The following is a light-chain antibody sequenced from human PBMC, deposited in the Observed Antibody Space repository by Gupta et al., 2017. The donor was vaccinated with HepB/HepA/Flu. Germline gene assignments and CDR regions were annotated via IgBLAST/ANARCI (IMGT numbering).Light chain of an antibody. CDR3: HQLDNFAIT. Sequence: DIQLTQSPPFLSASVGDRVTITCRASQGISNYLAWYQQKPGKAPKLLIYGASSLQSGVPSRFSGSGSVTEFTLTMRSRHPEDFATYYCHQLDNFAITFGQGTRLEIK. CDR2: GAS. J-gene: IGKJ5*01. CDR1: QGISNY. V-gene: IGKV1-9*01.